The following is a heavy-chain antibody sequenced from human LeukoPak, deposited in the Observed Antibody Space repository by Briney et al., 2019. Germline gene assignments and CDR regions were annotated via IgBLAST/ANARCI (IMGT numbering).Heavy chain of an antibody. Sequence: GGSLRLSCAASGFTVSNYYMHWVRQAPGKGLEWVSVIYSGGSIYYADSVKGRFIISRDNSKNTLDLQLNSLRAEDTAVYYCARESPRGRYYRGMDVWGQGTTVTVSS. CDR1: GFTVSNYY. J-gene: IGHJ6*02. CDR2: IYSGGSI. CDR3: ARESPRGRYYRGMDV. V-gene: IGHV3-66*01.